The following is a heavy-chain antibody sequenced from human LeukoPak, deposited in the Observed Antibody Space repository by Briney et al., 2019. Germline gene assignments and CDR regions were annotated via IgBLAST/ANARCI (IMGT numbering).Heavy chain of an antibody. V-gene: IGHV4-34*01. CDR1: GGSFSGYY. Sequence: SETLSLTCAVYGGSFSGYYWSWIRQPPGKGPEWIGEINHSGSTNYNPSLKSRVTISVDTSKNQFSLKLSSVTAADTAVYYCARGEGRSCSSTSCRYNWFDPWGQGTLVTVSS. CDR3: ARGEGRSCSSTSCRYNWFDP. CDR2: INHSGST. J-gene: IGHJ5*02. D-gene: IGHD2-2*01.